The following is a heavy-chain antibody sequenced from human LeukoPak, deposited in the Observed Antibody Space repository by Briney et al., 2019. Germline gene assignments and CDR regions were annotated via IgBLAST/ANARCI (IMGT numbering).Heavy chain of an antibody. J-gene: IGHJ4*02. CDR2: IKQDVSEK. Sequence: RGGCLRLSCAPSGFSFSRNWMSSVRQAPRKGLECVANIKQDVSEKYYVDSVKGRFTISRDNSKNSLYLQMNSLRAEDTAVYYCARVSVRGVLPPYFDYWGQGTLVTVSS. V-gene: IGHV3-7*01. D-gene: IGHD3-10*01. CDR1: GFSFSRNW. CDR3: ARVSVRGVLPPYFDY.